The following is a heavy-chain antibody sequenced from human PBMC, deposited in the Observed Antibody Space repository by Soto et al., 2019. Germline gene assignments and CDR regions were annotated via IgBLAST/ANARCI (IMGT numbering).Heavy chain of an antibody. V-gene: IGHV4-31*11. D-gene: IGHD4-4*01. Sequence: QVQLRESGPGLVKPSQTLSLTCVVSGDSISTGGQYWNWFRQFPGKGLEWIGDIYYTGSTHYNPSLQTRLTITVDTSRNRFSLKLYSVTVADTAVYYCARRPRQYFGYWGQGALVTVSP. CDR3: ARRPRQYFGY. J-gene: IGHJ4*02. CDR2: IYYTGST. CDR1: GDSISTGGQY.